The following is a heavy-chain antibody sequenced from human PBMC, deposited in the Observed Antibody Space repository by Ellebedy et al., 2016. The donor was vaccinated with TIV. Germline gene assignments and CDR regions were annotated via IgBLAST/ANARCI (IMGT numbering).Heavy chain of an antibody. V-gene: IGHV2-5*02. CDR2: IYWDDDK. CDR3: AHRRIEMGFDAFDM. J-gene: IGHJ3*02. Sequence: SGPTLVKPTQTLTLTCTFSGFSLTNSGVGVAWIRQPPGKALEWLALIYWDDDKRYSPSLRNRVAITQDTSKNQVVLTMTNMDPVDTATYYCAHRRIEMGFDAFDMWGQGTMVSVSS. CDR1: GFSLTNSGVG. D-gene: IGHD2-21*01.